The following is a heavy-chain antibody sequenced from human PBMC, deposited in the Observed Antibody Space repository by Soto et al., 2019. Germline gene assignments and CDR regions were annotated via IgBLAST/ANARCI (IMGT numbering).Heavy chain of an antibody. J-gene: IGHJ5*02. CDR3: AHRQGQGGWRLRRQGGWFDP. CDR1: GFSLSTSGVG. CDR2: IYWNDDK. D-gene: IGHD6-25*01. V-gene: IGHV2-5*01. Sequence: QITLKESGPTLVKPTQTLTLTCTFSGFSLSTSGVGVGWIRQPPGKALEWLALIYWNDDKRYSPSLKSRLTITKDASKIRLYLTVPTMGPVDTARYYCAHRQGQGGWRLRRQGGWFDPCGQGTVVSVSA.